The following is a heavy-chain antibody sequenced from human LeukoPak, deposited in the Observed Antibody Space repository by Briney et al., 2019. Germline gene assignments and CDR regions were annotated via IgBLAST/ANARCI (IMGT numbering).Heavy chain of an antibody. CDR2: ISCSGGST. CDR1: GFTFSSYA. J-gene: IGHJ6*02. Sequence: GGSLRLSCAASGFTFSSYAMSWVRQAPGKGLEGVSAISCSGGSTYYADCVKGRFTISRDNYKNTLYLQMNSLRAEDTAVYYCAKDQAVSAYYDYVWGSYRPLWYYGMDVWGQGTTVTVSS. CDR3: AKDQAVSAYYDYVWGSYRPLWYYGMDV. D-gene: IGHD3-16*02. V-gene: IGHV3-23*01.